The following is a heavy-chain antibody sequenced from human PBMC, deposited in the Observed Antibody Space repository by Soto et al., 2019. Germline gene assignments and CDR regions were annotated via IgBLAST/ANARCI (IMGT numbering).Heavy chain of an antibody. CDR2: MSGDGSGT. CDR3: ANIFRTLVTTTPSFDF. CDR1: GFTFSTSA. V-gene: IGHV3-23*01. Sequence: PGGSLRLSCAISGFTFSTSAMSWVRQAPGKGLEWVSVMSGDGSGTYYADSVKGRFTISRDNSKNTLYLQMSSLRAEDTAIYYCANIFRTLVTTTPSFDFWGQGILVTVSS. D-gene: IGHD3-22*01. J-gene: IGHJ4*02.